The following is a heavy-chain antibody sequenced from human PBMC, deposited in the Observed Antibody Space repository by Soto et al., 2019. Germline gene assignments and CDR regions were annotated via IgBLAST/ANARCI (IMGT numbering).Heavy chain of an antibody. CDR1: GGTFSSYA. D-gene: IGHD2-2*01. CDR3: ARAARYCSSTSCYPGWFDP. V-gene: IGHV1-69*01. J-gene: IGHJ5*02. CDR2: IIPIFGTA. Sequence: QVQLVQSGAEVKKPGSSVKVSCKASGGTFSSYAISWVRQAPGQGLEWMGGIIPIFGTANYAQKFQGRVTITADESTNTAYMELSSLRSEDTAVYYCARAARYCSSTSCYPGWFDPWGQGTLVTVSS.